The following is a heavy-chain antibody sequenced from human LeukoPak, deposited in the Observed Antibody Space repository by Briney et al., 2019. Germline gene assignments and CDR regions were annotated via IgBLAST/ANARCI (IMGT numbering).Heavy chain of an antibody. CDR2: ISTYNGHT. CDR3: ARVEDYDILTGYFDY. V-gene: IGHV1-18*01. Sequence: ASVKVSCKASGYTFTSYGLSWVRQAPGQGLEWMGWISTYNGHTNYAQKLQGRVTMTTDTSTSTAYMELRSLRSEDTAVYYCARVEDYDILTGYFDYWGQGTLVTVSS. J-gene: IGHJ4*02. CDR1: GYTFTSYG. D-gene: IGHD3-9*01.